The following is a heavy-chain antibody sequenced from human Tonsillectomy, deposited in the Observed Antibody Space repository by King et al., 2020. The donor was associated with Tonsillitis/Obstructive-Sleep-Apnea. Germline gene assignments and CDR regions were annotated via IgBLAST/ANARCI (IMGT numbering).Heavy chain of an antibody. V-gene: IGHV3-43*01. CDR3: AKDTYASGSYAFDI. CDR1: GFTFDDYT. Sequence: QLVQSGGGVVQPGGSLRLSCAASGFTFDDYTMHWVRQAPGKGLVWFSLISWDGGSTYYADSVKGRFTISRDNSKNSLYLQMNSLRTEDTALYYCAKDTYASGSYAFDIWGQGTMVTVSS. D-gene: IGHD3-10*01. J-gene: IGHJ3*02. CDR2: ISWDGGST.